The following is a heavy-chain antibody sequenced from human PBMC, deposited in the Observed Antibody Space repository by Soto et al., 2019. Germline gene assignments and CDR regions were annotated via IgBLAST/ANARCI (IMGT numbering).Heavy chain of an antibody. CDR3: ARLWGYDSNDYYYAY. V-gene: IGHV1-69*01. J-gene: IGHJ4*02. D-gene: IGHD3-9*01. Sequence: QVQLVQSGAEVTKPGSSVKVSCKASGGTFSRHAISWVRQAPGQGLEWMGGIIPIFGTANHAQKFQGRVTIVADESPSAVYMELSSLRSEDTAMYSCARLWGYDSNDYYYAYWGQGTLVIVSS. CDR1: GGTFSRHA. CDR2: IIPIFGTA.